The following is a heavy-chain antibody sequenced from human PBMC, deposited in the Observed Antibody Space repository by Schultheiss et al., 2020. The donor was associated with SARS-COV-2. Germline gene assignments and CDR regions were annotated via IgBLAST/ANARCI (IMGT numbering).Heavy chain of an antibody. CDR1: GFTFSSYA. V-gene: IGHV3-48*01. CDR2: ISSSGSTI. CDR3: ARDPDHRIAVAGFDY. D-gene: IGHD6-19*01. Sequence: GGSLRLSCAASGFTFSSYAMHWVRQAPGKGLEWVSYISSSGSTIYYADSVKGRFTISRDNSKNTLYLQMNSLRAEDTAVYYCARDPDHRIAVAGFDYWGQGTLVTVSS. J-gene: IGHJ4*02.